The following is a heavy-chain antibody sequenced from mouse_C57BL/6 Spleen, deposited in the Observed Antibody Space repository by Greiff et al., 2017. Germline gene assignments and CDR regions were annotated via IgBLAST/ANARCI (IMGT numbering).Heavy chain of an antibody. Sequence: VQLQQPGAELVRPGSSVKLSCKASGYTFTSYWMHWVKQRPIQGLEWIGNIDPSDSETPYNQKFKDKDTLTVDKSSSTAYMQLSSLTSEDSAVYYCARGGTTGFAYWGQGTLVTVSA. CDR1: GYTFTSYW. CDR2: IDPSDSET. CDR3: ARGGTTGFAY. J-gene: IGHJ3*01. V-gene: IGHV1-52*01. D-gene: IGHD1-1*01.